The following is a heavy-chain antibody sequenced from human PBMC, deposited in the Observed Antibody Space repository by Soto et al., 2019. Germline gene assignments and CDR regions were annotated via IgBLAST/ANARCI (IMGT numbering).Heavy chain of an antibody. V-gene: IGHV4-34*01. Sequence: SETLSLTCAVYGGSFSGYYWSWIRQPPGKGLEWIGEINHSGSTNYNPSLKSRVTISVDTSKNQFSLKLSSVTAADTAVYYCARLVPYYYYNYMDVWGKGTTVTVSS. D-gene: IGHD6-6*01. CDR1: GGSFSGYY. J-gene: IGHJ6*03. CDR3: ARLVPYYYYNYMDV. CDR2: INHSGST.